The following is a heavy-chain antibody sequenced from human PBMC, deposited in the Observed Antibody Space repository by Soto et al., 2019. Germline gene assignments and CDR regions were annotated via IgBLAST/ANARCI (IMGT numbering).Heavy chain of an antibody. D-gene: IGHD2-8*01. V-gene: IGHV3-30*18. J-gene: IGHJ5*02. CDR1: GFTFLSYG. CDR3: AKAKYCTNGVCQKYNWFDP. Sequence: PGGSLRLSCAASGFTFLSYGMHWVRQAPGKGLEWVAVISYDGSNKYYADSVKGRFTISRDNSKNTLYLQMNSLRAEDTAVYYCAKAKYCTNGVCQKYNWFDPWGQGTLVTVSS. CDR2: ISYDGSNK.